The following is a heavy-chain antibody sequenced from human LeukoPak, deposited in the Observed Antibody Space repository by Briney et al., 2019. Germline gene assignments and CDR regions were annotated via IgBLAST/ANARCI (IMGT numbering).Heavy chain of an antibody. CDR2: ITRGSNDM. V-gene: IGHV3-21*01. Sequence: GGSLRLSCSASEFTLRTHTMHWIRQAPGKGLEWVSSITRGSNDMYYADSVKGRFTISRDNSKNSLYLQMNSLRAEDTALYYCARGGGRWLSLIDSWGQGTLVTVSS. CDR3: ARGGGRWLSLIDS. J-gene: IGHJ4*02. CDR1: EFTLRTHT. D-gene: IGHD5-24*01.